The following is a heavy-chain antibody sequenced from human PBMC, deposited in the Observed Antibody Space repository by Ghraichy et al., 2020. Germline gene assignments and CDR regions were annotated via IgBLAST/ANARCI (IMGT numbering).Heavy chain of an antibody. Sequence: ASVKVSCKASGYPFPGSYIHWGRQAPGQGLGGMGWINPNSGGTNYEQKFQGRVTMTRDTSISTAYMELSRLRADDTAVYYCARETWERAGYFDLWGRGTLVTVSS. J-gene: IGHJ2*01. D-gene: IGHD1-26*01. V-gene: IGHV1-2*02. CDR2: INPNSGGT. CDR3: ARETWERAGYFDL. CDR1: GYPFPGSY.